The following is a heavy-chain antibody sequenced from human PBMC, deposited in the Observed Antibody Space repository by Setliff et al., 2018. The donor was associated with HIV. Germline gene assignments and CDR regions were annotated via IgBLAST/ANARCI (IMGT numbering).Heavy chain of an antibody. CDR3: ARLGYSGSLVGAFDI. V-gene: IGHV4-39*07. D-gene: IGHD1-26*01. Sequence: PSETLSLTCAVSGDSITSRNYHWDWVRQPPGKGLEWIGSLFYTGITYCNSSLKSRVTISVDTSKNQFSLNLTSVTAADTAVYYCARLGYSGSLVGAFDIWGQGTMVTVSS. J-gene: IGHJ3*02. CDR2: LFYTGIT. CDR1: GDSITSRNYH.